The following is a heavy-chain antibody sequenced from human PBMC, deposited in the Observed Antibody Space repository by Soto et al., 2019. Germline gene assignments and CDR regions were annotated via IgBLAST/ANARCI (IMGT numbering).Heavy chain of an antibody. D-gene: IGHD2-21*01. V-gene: IGHV4-4*07. CDR1: GGSISSYY. J-gene: IGHJ5*02. Sequence: SETLSLTCTVSGGSISSYYWSWIRQPAGKGLEWIGRIYTTGGVNYNPSLKSRVTMSVDTSKKQFSLNLRLVTAADTAVYYCARLRIATNNYKWFDPWGQGTLVTVSS. CDR3: ARLRIATNNYKWFDP. CDR2: IYTTGGV.